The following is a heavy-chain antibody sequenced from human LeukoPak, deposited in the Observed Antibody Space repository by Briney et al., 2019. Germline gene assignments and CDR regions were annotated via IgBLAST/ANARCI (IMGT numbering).Heavy chain of an antibody. D-gene: IGHD2-15*01. J-gene: IGHJ4*02. V-gene: IGHV4-34*01. Sequence: SETLSLTCAVYGGSFSGYYWSWIRQPPGKGLEWIGEINHSGSTNYNPSLKSRVTISADMSKNQFSLKLSSVTAADTAVYYCARSPPYCGGGSCYDYWGQGTLVTVSS. CDR1: GGSFSGYY. CDR3: ARSPPYCGGGSCYDY. CDR2: INHSGST.